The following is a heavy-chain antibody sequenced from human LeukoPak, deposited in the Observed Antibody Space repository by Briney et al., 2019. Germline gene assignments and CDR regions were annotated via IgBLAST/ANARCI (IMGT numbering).Heavy chain of an antibody. Sequence: SETLSLTCAVYGGSFSGYYWSWIRQPPGKGLEWIGEINHSGSTNYNPSLKSRATISVDTSKNQFSLKLSSVTAADTAVYYCARGRGVIAAAGYYYYYYGMDVWGQGTTVTVSS. D-gene: IGHD6-13*01. CDR2: INHSGST. CDR1: GGSFSGYY. J-gene: IGHJ6*02. V-gene: IGHV4-34*01. CDR3: ARGRGVIAAAGYYYYYYGMDV.